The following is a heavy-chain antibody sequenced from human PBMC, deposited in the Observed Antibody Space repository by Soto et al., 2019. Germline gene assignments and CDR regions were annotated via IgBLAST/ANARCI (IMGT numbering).Heavy chain of an antibody. CDR2: IKQDGSEK. CDR3: AKDLGGYCSGGPCYSDY. CDR1: GFTFSSYA. D-gene: IGHD2-15*01. Sequence: VQLVESGGGVVQPGRSLRLSCAASGFTFSSYAMHWVCQAPGKGLEWVANIKQDGSEKYYVDSVKGRFTISRDNAKNSLYLQMSSLRAEDTAVYYCAKDLGGYCSGGPCYSDYWGQGTLVTVSS. J-gene: IGHJ4*02. V-gene: IGHV3-7*03.